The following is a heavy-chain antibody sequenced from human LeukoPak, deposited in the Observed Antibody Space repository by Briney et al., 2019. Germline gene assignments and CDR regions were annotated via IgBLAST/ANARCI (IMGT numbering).Heavy chain of an antibody. CDR1: GDSVSSNSAA. Sequence: SQTLSLTCAISGDSVSSNSAAWNWIRQSPSRGLEWLGRTYYRSKWNNDYAVSVKSRITINPDTSKNQFSLQLNSVTPEDTAVYYCARDRDGRVGATDYNWFDPWGQGTLVTVSS. J-gene: IGHJ5*02. CDR2: TYYRSKWNN. D-gene: IGHD1-26*01. CDR3: ARDRDGRVGATDYNWFDP. V-gene: IGHV6-1*01.